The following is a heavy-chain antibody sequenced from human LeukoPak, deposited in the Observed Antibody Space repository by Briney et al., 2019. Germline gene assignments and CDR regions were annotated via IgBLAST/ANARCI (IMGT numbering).Heavy chain of an antibody. D-gene: IGHD3-22*01. Sequence: GASVTVSCTASGYTFTIYGISWVRQAPGQGLEWMGWISAYNGNTNYAQKLQGRVTMTTDTSTSTAYMELRSLRSDDTAVYYCAASSGYYYSDSYWGQGTLVTVSS. V-gene: IGHV1-18*01. CDR2: ISAYNGNT. CDR3: AASSGYYYSDSY. J-gene: IGHJ4*02. CDR1: GYTFTIYG.